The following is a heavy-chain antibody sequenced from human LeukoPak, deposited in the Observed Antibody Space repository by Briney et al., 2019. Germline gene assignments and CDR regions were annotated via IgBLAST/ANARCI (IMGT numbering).Heavy chain of an antibody. D-gene: IGHD3-10*01. CDR1: GGSISSGDYY. Sequence: QSSETLSLTCTVSGGSISSGDYYWSWIRQPPGKGLEWIGYIYYSGSTNYNPSLKSRVTISVDKSKNQFSLKLSSVTAADTAVYYCGGRGVIITTPIDYYYYYGMDVWGQGTTVTVSS. CDR2: IYYSGST. J-gene: IGHJ6*02. CDR3: GGRGVIITTPIDYYYYYGMDV. V-gene: IGHV4-30-4*01.